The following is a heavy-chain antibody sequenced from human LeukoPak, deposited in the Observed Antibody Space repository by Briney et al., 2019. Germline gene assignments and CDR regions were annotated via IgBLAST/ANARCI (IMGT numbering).Heavy chain of an antibody. CDR1: GGSIRNYY. D-gene: IGHD6-19*01. CDR3: ASDRGSGWFDY. J-gene: IGHJ4*02. V-gene: IGHV4-4*07. Sequence: SETLSLTCTVSGGSIRNYYWNWIRQPAGKGLEWVGRIQTSGNTNYSPSLKSRITISVDRFKNQVSLKLSSVTAADTAVYYCASDRGSGWFDYWGQGTLVTVSS. CDR2: IQTSGNT.